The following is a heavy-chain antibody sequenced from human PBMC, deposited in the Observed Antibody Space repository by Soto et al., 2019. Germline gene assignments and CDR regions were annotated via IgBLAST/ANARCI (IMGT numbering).Heavy chain of an antibody. V-gene: IGHV4-39*02. CDR3: SRRAPEGFDP. Sequence: QLQLQESGPGLVKPSQTLSLTCTVSGGSINNSPYFWAWIRQPPGKGLEWIGSIDYRGTTYYKSFLKSRVTMSLDTSKNYFALKLASVTAADTALYYCSRRAPEGFDPWGQGTLVTVSS. CDR1: GGSINNSPYF. CDR2: IDYRGTT. J-gene: IGHJ5*02.